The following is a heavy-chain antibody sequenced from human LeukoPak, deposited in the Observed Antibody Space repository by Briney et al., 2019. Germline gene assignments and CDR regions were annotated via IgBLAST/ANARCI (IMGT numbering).Heavy chain of an antibody. V-gene: IGHV3-30*09. D-gene: IGHD6-13*01. CDR3: AREYIAAAGSAEYFQH. CDR2: ISYDGSNK. CDR1: GFTFSSYA. J-gene: IGHJ1*01. Sequence: PGGSLRLSCAASGFTFSSYAMHWVRQAPGKGLEWVAVISYDGSNKYYADSVKGRFAISRDNSKNTLYLQMNSLRAEDTAVYYCAREYIAAAGSAEYFQHWGQGTLVTVSS.